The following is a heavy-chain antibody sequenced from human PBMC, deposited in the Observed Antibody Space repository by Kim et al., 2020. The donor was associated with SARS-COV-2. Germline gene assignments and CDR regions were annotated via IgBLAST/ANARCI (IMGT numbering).Heavy chain of an antibody. CDR1: GGAFSAYY. CDR2: LSHTGGT. Sequence: SETLSLTCGISGGAFSAYYWSWVRQPPGQGLEWIGQLSHTGGTNYTPSLKSRVSISVDTSRNQFSLKLTSVTAADTAVYYCTTRGDSGISEVGDYWGQGILVTVSS. V-gene: IGHV4-34*01. CDR3: TTRGDSGISEVGDY. D-gene: IGHD5-12*01. J-gene: IGHJ4*02.